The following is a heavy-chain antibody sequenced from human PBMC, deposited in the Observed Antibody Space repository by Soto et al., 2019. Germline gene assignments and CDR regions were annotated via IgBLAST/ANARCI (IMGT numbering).Heavy chain of an antibody. CDR1: GGTFSSYT. CDR2: IIPILGIA. CDR3: ARDRYYGSGRYNHFDV. V-gene: IGHV1-69*04. Sequence: SVKVSCKASGGTFSSYTISWVRQAPGQGLEWMGRIIPILGIANYAQKFQGRVTITADKSTSTAYMELSSLRSEDTAVYYCARDRYYGSGRYNHFDVWGPGILVTV. D-gene: IGHD3-10*01. J-gene: IGHJ4*02.